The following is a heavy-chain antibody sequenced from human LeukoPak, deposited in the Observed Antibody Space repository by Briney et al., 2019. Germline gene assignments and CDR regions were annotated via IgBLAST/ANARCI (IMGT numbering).Heavy chain of an antibody. CDR1: GFTFSTSA. V-gene: IGHV3-23*01. D-gene: IGHD3-3*02. Sequence: GRSLRLSCAASGFTFSTSAMGWVRQAPGKGLEWVSTIGSSASNTYYADSVKGRFTISRDNSKNTVYLQMNSLSAEDTAVYYCARGISSAFDYWGQGTLVTVSS. CDR2: IGSSASNT. J-gene: IGHJ4*02. CDR3: ARGISSAFDY.